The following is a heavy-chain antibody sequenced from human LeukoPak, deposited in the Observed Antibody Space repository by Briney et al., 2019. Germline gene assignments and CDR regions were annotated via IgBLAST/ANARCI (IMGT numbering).Heavy chain of an antibody. J-gene: IGHJ4*02. Sequence: GGSLRLSCAASGFTFSSYAMSWVRQAPGKGLEWVSAISGSGGSTYYADSVKGRFTISRDNSKNTLYLQMNSLRAEDPAVYYCAKDSSDYDFWSGSDYWGQGTLVTVSS. V-gene: IGHV3-23*01. D-gene: IGHD3-3*01. CDR2: ISGSGGST. CDR1: GFTFSSYA. CDR3: AKDSSDYDFWSGSDY.